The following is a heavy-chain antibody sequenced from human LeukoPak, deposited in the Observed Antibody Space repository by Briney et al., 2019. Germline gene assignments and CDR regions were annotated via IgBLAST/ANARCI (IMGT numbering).Heavy chain of an antibody. V-gene: IGHV1-69*01. J-gene: IGHJ4*02. CDR1: VGTFTRYA. CDR3: ARESVAGFFDY. CDR2: IIPIFGTA. Sequence: ASEKVSCKASVGTFTRYAISWVRQAPGHGLEWMGGIIPIFGTANYAQKFQGRVTITADESTSTAYMELSSLRSEDTAVYYCARESVAGFFDYWGQGTLVTVSS. D-gene: IGHD6-19*01.